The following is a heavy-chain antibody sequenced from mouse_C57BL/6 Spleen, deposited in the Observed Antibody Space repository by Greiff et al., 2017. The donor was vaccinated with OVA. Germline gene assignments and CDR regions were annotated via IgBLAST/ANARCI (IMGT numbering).Heavy chain of an antibody. D-gene: IGHD1-1*01. CDR3: ARRDYYGSSYVPFAY. Sequence: VQLQQSGPGLVQPSQSLSITCTVSGFSLTSYGVHWVRQSPGKGLEWLGVIWSGGSTDYNAAFISRLSISKDNSKSQVFFKMNSLQADDTAIYFCARRDYYGSSYVPFAYWGQGTLVTVSA. J-gene: IGHJ3*01. CDR1: GFSLTSYG. CDR2: IWSGGST. V-gene: IGHV2-2*01.